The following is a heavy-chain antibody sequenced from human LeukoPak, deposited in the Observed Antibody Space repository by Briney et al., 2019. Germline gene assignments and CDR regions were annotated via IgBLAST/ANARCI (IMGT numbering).Heavy chain of an antibody. V-gene: IGHV1-2*02. D-gene: IGHD6-6*01. CDR1: GYTFTGYY. CDR3: ARDNGEIAAREIDY. Sequence: GASVKVSCKASGYTFTGYYMHWVRQAPGQGLEWMGWINPNSGGTNYAQKFQGRVTMTRDTSISTAYMELSRLRSDDTAVYYCARDNGEIAAREIDYWGQGTLVTVSS. CDR2: INPNSGGT. J-gene: IGHJ4*02.